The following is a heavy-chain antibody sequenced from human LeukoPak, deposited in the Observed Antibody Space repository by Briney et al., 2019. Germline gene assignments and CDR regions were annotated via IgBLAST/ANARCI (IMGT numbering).Heavy chain of an antibody. CDR1: GLTFSSYG. CDR2: ISYDGSNK. CDR3: ATHVVTATLLS. Sequence: PGGSLRLSCAASGLTFSSYGMHWVRQAPGKGLEWVAVISYDGSNKYYADSVKGRFTISRDNSKNTLYLQMNSLRAEDTAVYYCATHVVTATLLSWGQGTLVTVSS. V-gene: IGHV3-30*03. J-gene: IGHJ1*01. D-gene: IGHD2-21*02.